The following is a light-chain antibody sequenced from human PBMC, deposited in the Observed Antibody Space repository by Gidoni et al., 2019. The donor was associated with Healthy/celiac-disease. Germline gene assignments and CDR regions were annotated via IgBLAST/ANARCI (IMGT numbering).Light chain of an antibody. V-gene: IGLV1-47*01. J-gene: IGLJ3*02. CDR3: AAWDDSLSGLWV. CDR1: SSNIGSNY. Sequence: QSVLTQPPSASGTPGHRVTISCSGSSSNIGSNYVYWYQQLPGTAPKLRIYRNNQRPSGVPDRFSGSKSGTSASLAISGLRSEDEADYYCAAWDDSLSGLWVFGGGTKLTVL. CDR2: RNN.